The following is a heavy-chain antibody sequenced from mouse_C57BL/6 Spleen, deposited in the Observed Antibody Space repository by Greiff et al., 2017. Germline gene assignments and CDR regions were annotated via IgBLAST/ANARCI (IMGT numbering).Heavy chain of an antibody. CDR1: GFSLTSYG. D-gene: IGHD1-1*01. Sequence: VKLVESGPGLVQPSQSLSITCTVSGFSLTSYGVHWVRQSPGKGLEWLGVIWRGGSTDYNAAFMSRLSITKDNSKSQVFFKMNSLQADDTAIYYCAKNAITTVGDYFDYWGQGTTLTVSS. CDR3: AKNAITTVGDYFDY. V-gene: IGHV2-5*01. J-gene: IGHJ2*01. CDR2: IWRGGST.